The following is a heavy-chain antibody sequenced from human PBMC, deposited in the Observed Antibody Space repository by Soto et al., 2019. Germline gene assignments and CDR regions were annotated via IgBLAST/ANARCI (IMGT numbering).Heavy chain of an antibody. Sequence: AASVKVSCKASGYSFTSNGISWVRQAPGQGLEWMGWISVDKGNTNYAQKLQGRVTMTTDTSTSTAYMELRSLRSDDTAVYYCARALRFLEWLSPNYYGMDVWGHGTTVTVSS. CDR3: ARALRFLEWLSPNYYGMDV. D-gene: IGHD3-3*01. CDR1: GYSFTSNG. J-gene: IGHJ6*02. CDR2: ISVDKGNT. V-gene: IGHV1-18*01.